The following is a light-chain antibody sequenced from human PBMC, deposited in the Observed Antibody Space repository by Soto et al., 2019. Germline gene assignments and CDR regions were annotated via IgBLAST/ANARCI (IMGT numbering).Light chain of an antibody. CDR2: DVS. J-gene: IGLJ2*01. V-gene: IGLV2-14*01. Sequence: QSVLTQPASVSGSPGQSITISCTGTSSDVGGYNYVSWYQQHPGKAPKLMIYDVSNRPSGVSNRFSGSKSGNTASLTISGLQAADAADYYCSSYTRSSPLVFGGGTKLTVL. CDR3: SSYTRSSPLV. CDR1: SSDVGGYNY.